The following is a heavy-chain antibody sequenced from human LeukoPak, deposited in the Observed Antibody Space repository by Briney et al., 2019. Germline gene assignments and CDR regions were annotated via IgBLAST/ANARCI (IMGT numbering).Heavy chain of an antibody. CDR1: GFTFSSHG. CDR3: ARGPSLGTTCCLSP. D-gene: IGHD2-2*01. CDR2: LWYDGSNK. V-gene: IGHV3-33*01. J-gene: IGHJ3*01. Sequence: PGRSLRLSCAASGFTFSSHGMHWIRQAPGKGLEWVAALWYDGSNKNYAESVKGRFTISRDNSKNTLYLQMNSLRADDTAVYYCARGPSLGTTCCLSPWGQGTMVTVSS.